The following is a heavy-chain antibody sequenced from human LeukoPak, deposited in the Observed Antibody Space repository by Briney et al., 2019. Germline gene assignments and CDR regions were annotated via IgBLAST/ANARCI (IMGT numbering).Heavy chain of an antibody. D-gene: IGHD3-10*01. CDR2: TSYDGSHK. V-gene: IGHV3-30*18. CDR1: GFTFSSYW. CDR3: AKDIMVQGVINGFDY. Sequence: PGGSLRLSCAASGFTFSSYWMNWARQAPGKGLEWVAVTSYDGSHKHYADSVKGRFTISRDNSENTLYLQMNSLRTEDTAVYYCAKDIMVQGVINGFDYWGQGTLVTVSS. J-gene: IGHJ4*02.